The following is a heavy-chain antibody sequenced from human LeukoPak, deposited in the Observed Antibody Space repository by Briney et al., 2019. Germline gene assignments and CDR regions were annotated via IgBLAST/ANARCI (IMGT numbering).Heavy chain of an antibody. CDR3: AGTNYDILTGYLGWFDP. CDR1: GGTFSSYA. CDR2: IIPILGIA. Sequence: ASVKVSCKASGGTFSSYAISWVRQAPGQGLEWMGGIIPILGIANYAQKFQGRVTITADKSTSTAYMELSSLRSEDTAVYYCAGTNYDILTGYLGWFDPWGQGTLVTVSS. D-gene: IGHD3-9*01. V-gene: IGHV1-69*10. J-gene: IGHJ5*02.